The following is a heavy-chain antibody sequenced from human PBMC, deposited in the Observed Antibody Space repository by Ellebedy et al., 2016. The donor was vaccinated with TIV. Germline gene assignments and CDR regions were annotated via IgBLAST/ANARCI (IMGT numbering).Heavy chain of an antibody. Sequence: GSLRLSCTVSGGPMSSTDYYWGWVRQPPGKGLEWIGSIYYTGTTYYNPSLNSRVTISANTSNNHFSLKLSSVTAADTAVYYCATLHTRAWLKLVFDFWGQGTLVTVSS. J-gene: IGHJ4*02. D-gene: IGHD1-26*01. CDR1: GGPMSSTDYY. CDR3: ATLHTRAWLKLVFDF. V-gene: IGHV4-39*02. CDR2: IYYTGTT.